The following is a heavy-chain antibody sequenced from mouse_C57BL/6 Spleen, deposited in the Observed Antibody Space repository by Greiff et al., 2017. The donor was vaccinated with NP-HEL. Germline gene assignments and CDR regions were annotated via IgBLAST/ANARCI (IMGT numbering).Heavy chain of an antibody. D-gene: IGHD3-2*02. Sequence: QVQLQQSGPELVKPGASVKISCKASGYAFSSSWMNWVKQRPGKGLEWIGRIYPGDGDTNYNGKFKGKATLTADKSSSTAYMQLSSLTSEDSAVYFCARWEAQALYWGQGTTLTVSS. CDR3: ARWEAQALY. CDR1: GYAFSSSW. J-gene: IGHJ2*01. CDR2: IYPGDGDT. V-gene: IGHV1-82*01.